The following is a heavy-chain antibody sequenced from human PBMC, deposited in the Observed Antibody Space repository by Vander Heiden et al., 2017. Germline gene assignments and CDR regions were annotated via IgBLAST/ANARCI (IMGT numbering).Heavy chain of an antibody. V-gene: IGHV6-1*01. J-gene: IGHJ3*02. Sequence: QVQLQQSGPGLVKPSQTLSLTCAISGDSVASNVAAWNWIRQSPSRGLEWLGRTYYRSKWQNDYAVSVKSRITINPDTSKNQFSLQLNSVTPDDTAVYYCTRDSYNSGKDDGFDIWGQGTMVTVSS. D-gene: IGHD6-19*01. CDR2: TYYRSKWQN. CDR1: GDSVASNVAA. CDR3: TRDSYNSGKDDGFDI.